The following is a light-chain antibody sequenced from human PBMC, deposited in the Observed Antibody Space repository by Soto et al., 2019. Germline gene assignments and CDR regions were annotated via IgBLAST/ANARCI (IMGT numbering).Light chain of an antibody. CDR3: QQYGGSPT. V-gene: IGKV3-20*01. Sequence: ESVLTQSPGTLSLSPGERATLSCRASQSVSSSYLAWYQQKPGQAPRLLIYGASSRATGIPDRFSGSGSGTDFTLTISRLEPEDFAVYYCQQYGGSPTFGQGTKVEIK. CDR1: QSVSSSY. J-gene: IGKJ1*01. CDR2: GAS.